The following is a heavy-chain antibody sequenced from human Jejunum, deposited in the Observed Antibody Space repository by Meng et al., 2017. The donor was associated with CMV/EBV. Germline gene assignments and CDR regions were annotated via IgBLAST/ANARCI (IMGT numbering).Heavy chain of an antibody. D-gene: IGHD1-26*01. Sequence: SEYTFTDSYMQWVRQAPGQGLEWMGWINPTTGDTNYAQKFQGRVTMTRDMSINTVYMELTRLRSDDTAVYYCAKDGGSYLDYYFDYWGQGTLVTVSS. CDR3: AKDGGSYLDYYFDY. CDR1: EYTFTDSY. CDR2: INPTTGDT. V-gene: IGHV1-2*02. J-gene: IGHJ4*02.